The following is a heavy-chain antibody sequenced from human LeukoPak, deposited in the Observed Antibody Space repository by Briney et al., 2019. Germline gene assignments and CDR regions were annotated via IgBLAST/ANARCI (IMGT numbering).Heavy chain of an antibody. CDR1: GGXISSYY. CDR2: IYYSGST. Sequence: SETLSLTCTVSGGXISSYYCSWIRQPPGKGLEWIGYIYYSGSTNYNPSHKRRGTISVDTSKNQFSLKLSSVTAADTAVYYCARQYYDSSGYSTLIDYWGQGTLVTVSS. D-gene: IGHD3-22*01. CDR3: ARQYYDSSGYSTLIDY. V-gene: IGHV4-59*01. J-gene: IGHJ4*02.